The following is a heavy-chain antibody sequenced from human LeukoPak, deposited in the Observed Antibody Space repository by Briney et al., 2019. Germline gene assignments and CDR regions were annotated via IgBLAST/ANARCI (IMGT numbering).Heavy chain of an antibody. CDR2: NSDSGGST. CDR3: AKLGCSGGSCLRRDFDY. CDR1: GFTFSSYA. D-gene: IGHD2-15*01. V-gene: IGHV3-23*01. Sequence: GGSLRLSCAASGFTFSSYAMSWVRQAPGKGLEWVSANSDSGGSTYYADSVKGRFTISRDNSKNTLYLQMNSLRAEDTAVYYCAKLGCSGGSCLRRDFDYWGQGTLVTVSS. J-gene: IGHJ4*02.